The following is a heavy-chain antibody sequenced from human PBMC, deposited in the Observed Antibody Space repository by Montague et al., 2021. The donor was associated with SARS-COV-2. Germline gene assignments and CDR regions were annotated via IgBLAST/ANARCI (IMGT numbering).Heavy chain of an antibody. Sequence: SETLSLTCTVSGDSITCFYWSWIRQPPGKGLEWIGRVSSSGSTNYNPSLRSRVPMSVDTSKSQFSLKLSSVTAADTAVYYCARDVVTDFGSFDYWGRGTLVTVSS. CDR2: VSSSGST. V-gene: IGHV4-4*07. D-gene: IGHD4-23*01. CDR1: GDSITCFY. J-gene: IGHJ4*02. CDR3: ARDVVTDFGSFDY.